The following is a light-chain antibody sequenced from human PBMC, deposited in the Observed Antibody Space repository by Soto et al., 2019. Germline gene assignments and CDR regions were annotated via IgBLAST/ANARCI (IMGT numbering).Light chain of an antibody. V-gene: IGKV3-20*01. CDR2: GAS. CDR1: QSVSSSY. J-gene: IGKJ4*01. Sequence: EILLTQYPGPLSLSPGVGATLSCRSIQSVSSSYLTWYQQKPGQPLSLLLYGASSRATGIPDRFSGSGSGTDFTLTISRLEPDDFAVYYCQQYGSSPLTFGGGTKVDIK. CDR3: QQYGSSPLT.